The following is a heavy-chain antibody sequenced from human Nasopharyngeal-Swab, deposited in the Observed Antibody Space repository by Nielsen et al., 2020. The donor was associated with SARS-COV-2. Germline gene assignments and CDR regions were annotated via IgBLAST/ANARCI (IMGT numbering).Heavy chain of an antibody. Sequence: GESLKISCAASGFILSSYCMTWVRQAPGKGLEWVAFIAHDASNEYYGDSVKGRFSISRDSSKNTLYLQMDSLRGEDTAVYYCARDAPAHYGAFYWGRGTLVTVSS. V-gene: IGHV3-30*03. CDR1: GFILSSYC. CDR3: ARDAPAHYGAFY. CDR2: IAHDASNE. J-gene: IGHJ4*02. D-gene: IGHD4-17*01.